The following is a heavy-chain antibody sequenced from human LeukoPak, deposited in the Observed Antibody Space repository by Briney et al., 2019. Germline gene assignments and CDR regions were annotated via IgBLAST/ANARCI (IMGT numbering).Heavy chain of an antibody. Sequence: SETLSLTCAVYGGSFSGYYWSWIRQPPGKGLEWIGEINHSGSTNYNPSLKSRVTLSVDTSKNQFSLKLSSVTAADTAVYYCARVGQLWSSGGFDYWGQGTLVTVSS. V-gene: IGHV4-34*01. CDR3: ARVGQLWSSGGFDY. D-gene: IGHD5-18*01. CDR2: INHSGST. J-gene: IGHJ4*02. CDR1: GGSFSGYY.